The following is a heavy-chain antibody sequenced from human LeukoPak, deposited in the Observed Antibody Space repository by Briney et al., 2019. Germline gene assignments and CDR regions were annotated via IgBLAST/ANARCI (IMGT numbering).Heavy chain of an antibody. CDR1: GGSISSYY. D-gene: IGHD3-3*01. V-gene: IGHV4-59*01. CDR3: AGGLIGYYDFWSGYYSPSWFDP. CDR2: IYYSGST. Sequence: KSSETLSLTCTVSGGSISSYYWSWIRQPPGKGLEWIGYIYYSGSTNYNPSLKSRVTISVDTSKNQFSLKLSSVTAADTAVYYCAGGLIGYYDFWSGYYSPSWFDPWGQGTLVTVSS. J-gene: IGHJ5*02.